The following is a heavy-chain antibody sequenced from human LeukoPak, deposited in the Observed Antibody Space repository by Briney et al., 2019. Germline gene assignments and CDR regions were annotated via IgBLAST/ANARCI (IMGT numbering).Heavy chain of an antibody. CDR1: GYTLTSYD. Sequence: ASVKVSCKASGYTLTSYDINWVRQATGRGLEWMGWMNPNSGNTGYAQKFQGRVTMTRNTSISTAYMELSSLRSEDTAVYYCARYGDILTNMDVWGKGTTVTVSS. D-gene: IGHD3-9*01. CDR2: MNPNSGNT. CDR3: ARYGDILTNMDV. V-gene: IGHV1-8*01. J-gene: IGHJ6*03.